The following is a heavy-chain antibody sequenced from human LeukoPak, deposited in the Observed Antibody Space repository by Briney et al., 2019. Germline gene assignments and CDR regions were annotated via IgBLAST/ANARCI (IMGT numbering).Heavy chain of an antibody. J-gene: IGHJ4*02. CDR1: GFTFSNYG. CDR2: INQDDSEK. Sequence: PGGSLRLSCAASGFTFSNYGMSWVRRAPGKGLEWVANINQDDSEKYYVDSVKGRFTISRDNDKNSLYLQMNSLRAEDTAMYYCARASQGRRACIDYWGKGNLVPVSS. V-gene: IGHV3-7*01. CDR3: ARASQGRRACIDY.